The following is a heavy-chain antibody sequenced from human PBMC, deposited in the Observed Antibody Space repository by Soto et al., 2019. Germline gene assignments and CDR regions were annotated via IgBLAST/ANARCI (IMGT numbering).Heavy chain of an antibody. D-gene: IGHD3-10*01. J-gene: IGHJ4*02. V-gene: IGHV3-23*01. CDR1: GFTFNNHA. CDR3: AKSPPYYFVSGIHGSTHYFDF. CDR2: ISGSGDSI. Sequence: GGSLRLSCAASGFTFNNHAMSWVRRAPGKGLEWVSAISGSGDSIYYADSVKGRFTISRDNSKNTLYLQMNSLRAEDTAVFYCAKSPPYYFVSGIHGSTHYFDFRGQGTLVTVSS.